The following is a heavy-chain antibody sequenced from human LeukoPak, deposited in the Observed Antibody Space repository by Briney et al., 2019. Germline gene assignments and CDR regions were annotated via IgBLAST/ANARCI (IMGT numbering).Heavy chain of an antibody. J-gene: IGHJ4*02. CDR3: ARISCSRSSCYGVYDY. D-gene: IGHD2-15*01. CDR1: GFFLSSYT. V-gene: IGHV3-7*01. CDR2: IRQDGSEK. Sequence: PGGSLRLSCAASGFFLSSYTMNWVRQAPGKGLEWVANIRQDGSEKYHVDSVKGRFTISRDNAKNSVYLQMNSLRAEDTAVYYCARISCSRSSCYGVYDYWGQGSLVTVSS.